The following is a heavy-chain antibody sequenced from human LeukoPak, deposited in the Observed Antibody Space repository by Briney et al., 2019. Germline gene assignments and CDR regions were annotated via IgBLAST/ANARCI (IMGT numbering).Heavy chain of an antibody. CDR1: GFTVRSNY. J-gene: IGHJ4*02. D-gene: IGHD4-17*01. CDR2: IYSGGST. Sequence: GGSLRLSCAASGFTVRSNYMSWVRQAPGKGLEWVSVIYSGGSTYYADSVQGRFTISRDNSKNTLYLQMNSLRAEDTAVYYCARESSVTTQYYFDYWGQGTLVSVSS. V-gene: IGHV3-53*01. CDR3: ARESSVTTQYYFDY.